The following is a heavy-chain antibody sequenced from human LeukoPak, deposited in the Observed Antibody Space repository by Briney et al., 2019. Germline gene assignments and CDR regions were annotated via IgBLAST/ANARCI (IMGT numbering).Heavy chain of an antibody. V-gene: IGHV1-18*01. CDR1: GYTFTSYG. CDR2: ISAYNGNT. D-gene: IGHD6-13*01. CDR3: ATDPGIAAAGAFDY. Sequence: GASVKVSCKASGYTFTSYGISWVRQAPGQGLEWMGWISAYNGNTNYAQKLQGRVTMTTDTSTSTAYMELRSLRSDDTAVYYCATDPGIAAAGAFDYWGQGTLATVSS. J-gene: IGHJ4*02.